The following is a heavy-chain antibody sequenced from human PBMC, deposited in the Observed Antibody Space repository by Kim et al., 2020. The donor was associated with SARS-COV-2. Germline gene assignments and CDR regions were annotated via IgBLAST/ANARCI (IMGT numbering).Heavy chain of an antibody. CDR1: GFTFSSYA. CDR2: ISGSGGST. J-gene: IGHJ3*02. D-gene: IGHD3-10*01. Sequence: GGSLRLSCAASGFTFSSYAMSWVRQAPGKGLEWVSAISGSGGSTYYADSVKGRFTISRDNSKNTLYLQMNSLRAEDTAVYYCAKQWGRHGSGSYLIPAFDIWGQGTMVTVSS. CDR3: AKQWGRHGSGSYLIPAFDI. V-gene: IGHV3-23*01.